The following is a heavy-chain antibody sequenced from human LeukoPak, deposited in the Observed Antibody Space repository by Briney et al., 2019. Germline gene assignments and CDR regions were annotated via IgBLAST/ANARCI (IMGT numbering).Heavy chain of an antibody. D-gene: IGHD4/OR15-4a*01. CDR3: RANLRDFDY. Sequence: ASVKVSCKASGGTFSSYAISWVRQAPGQGLEWMGGIIPIFGTANYAQKFQGRVTITADESTSTAYMELSSLRSEDAAVYYCRANLRDFDYWGQGTLVTVSS. V-gene: IGHV1-69*13. CDR2: IIPIFGTA. J-gene: IGHJ4*02. CDR1: GGTFSSYA.